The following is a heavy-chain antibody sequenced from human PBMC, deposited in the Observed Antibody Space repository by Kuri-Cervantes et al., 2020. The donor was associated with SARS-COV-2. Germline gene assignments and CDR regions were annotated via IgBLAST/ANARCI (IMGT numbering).Heavy chain of an antibody. V-gene: IGHV1-3*01. CDR3: ARDGDCSSTSCRRFFKVYYYYYGMDV. Sequence: ASVKVSCKASGYTFTSYAMHWVRQAPGQRLEWMGWINAGNGNTNYAQKLQGRVTMTTDTSTSTAYMELRSLRSDDTAVYYCARDGDCSSTSCRRFFKVYYYYYGMDVWGQGTTVTVSS. J-gene: IGHJ6*02. CDR2: INAGNGNT. CDR1: GYTFTSYA. D-gene: IGHD2-2*01.